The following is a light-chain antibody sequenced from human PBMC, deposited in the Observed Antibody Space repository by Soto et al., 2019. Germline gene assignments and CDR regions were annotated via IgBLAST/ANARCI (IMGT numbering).Light chain of an antibody. CDR1: QSVPSSC. J-gene: IGKJ4*01. V-gene: IGKV3-20*01. Sequence: EIVLTQSPGTLSLSPGERATLSCRASQSVPSSCLAWYQQKPGQAPGLLIYDVSSRATGIPDRFSGSESGTDFTLTISRLEPEDFAVYYCHQYGSSPLTFGGGTKVEIK. CDR3: HQYGSSPLT. CDR2: DVS.